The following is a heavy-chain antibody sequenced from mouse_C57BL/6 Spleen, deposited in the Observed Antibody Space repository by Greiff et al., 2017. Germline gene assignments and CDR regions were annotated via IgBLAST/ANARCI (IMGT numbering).Heavy chain of an antibody. D-gene: IGHD2-5*01. Sequence: VQLQQPGAELVKPGASVKLSCKASGYTFTSYWMHWVKQRPGQGLEWIGMIHPNSGSTNYNEKFKSKATLTVDKSSSTAYMQLSSLTSEDSAVYYCARSRSNYVEAMDYWCQGTSVTVSS. V-gene: IGHV1-64*01. CDR1: GYTFTSYW. CDR3: ARSRSNYVEAMDY. CDR2: IHPNSGST. J-gene: IGHJ4*01.